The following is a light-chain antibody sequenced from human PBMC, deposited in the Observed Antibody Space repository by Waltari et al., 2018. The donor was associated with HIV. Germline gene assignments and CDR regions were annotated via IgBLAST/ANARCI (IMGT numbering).Light chain of an antibody. CDR3: CSYADKYTWV. J-gene: IGLJ3*02. Sequence: QSALTQPRSMSGSPGQSVTISCPGTSSDVGGYNYVPWYQQHTGNAPKLMIFDVNKRPSGVPDRFSGSKSGNTASLTISGLQAEDDADYYCCSYADKYTWVFGGGTKLAVL. CDR2: DVN. CDR1: SSDVGGYNY. V-gene: IGLV2-11*01.